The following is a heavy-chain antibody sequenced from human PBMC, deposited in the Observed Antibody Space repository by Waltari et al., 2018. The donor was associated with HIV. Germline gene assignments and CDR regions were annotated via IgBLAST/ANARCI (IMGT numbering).Heavy chain of an antibody. Sequence: QVQLVESGGGVVQPGRSLRLPCAGAGFTFSNFAMHWGRQAPGKGLEWVAVIWYDGENKYYADSVKGRFTISRDNSKNTLYLQMNSLRVEDTAVYYCARGGYYYDISGYYHYWGQGTLVTVSS. D-gene: IGHD3-22*01. CDR2: IWYDGENK. V-gene: IGHV3-33*01. CDR1: GFTFSNFA. CDR3: ARGGYYYDISGYYHY. J-gene: IGHJ4*02.